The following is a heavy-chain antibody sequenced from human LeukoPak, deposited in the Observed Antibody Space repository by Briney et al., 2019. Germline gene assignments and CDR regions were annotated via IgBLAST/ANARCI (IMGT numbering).Heavy chain of an antibody. CDR3: AKCISAYYYGSGGYTEYYGMDV. V-gene: IGHV3-23*01. Sequence: GGSLRLSCAASGFTFSSYAMSWVRQAPGKGLEWVSAISGSGGSTYYADSVKGRFTISRDNSKNTLYLQMNSLRAEDTAVYYCAKCISAYYYGSGGYTEYYGMDVWGKGTTVTVSS. CDR1: GFTFSSYA. CDR2: ISGSGGST. J-gene: IGHJ6*04. D-gene: IGHD3-10*01.